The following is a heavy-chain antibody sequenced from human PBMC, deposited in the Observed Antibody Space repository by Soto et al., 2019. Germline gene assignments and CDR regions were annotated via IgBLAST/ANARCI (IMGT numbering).Heavy chain of an antibody. V-gene: IGHV3-21*01. CDR1: GFTFSSYS. CDR3: ASGYSYGWSSYYYGMDV. J-gene: IGHJ6*02. D-gene: IGHD5-18*01. Sequence: LRLSCAASGFTFSSYSMNWVRQAPGKGLEWVSSISSSSSYIYYADSVKGRFTISRDNAKNSLYLQMNSLRAEDTAVYYCASGYSYGWSSYYYGMDVWGQGTTVTVSS. CDR2: ISSSSSYI.